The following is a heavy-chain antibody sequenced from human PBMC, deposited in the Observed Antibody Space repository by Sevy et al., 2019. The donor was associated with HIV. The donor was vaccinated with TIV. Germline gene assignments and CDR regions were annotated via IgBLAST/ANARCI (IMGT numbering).Heavy chain of an antibody. CDR3: TTASWSQEDYYNY. D-gene: IGHD6-13*01. V-gene: IGHV3-15*01. CDR1: GFTFSNAW. J-gene: IGHJ4*02. Sequence: WGSLRLSCAASGFTFSNAWMSWVRQAPGKGLEWVGRIKGKIYDGTMDYAAPVKGRFSISRDDSKNTLYLQMNSLKTEDTAVYYCTTASWSQEDYYNYWGQGTLVTVSS. CDR2: IKGKIYDGTM.